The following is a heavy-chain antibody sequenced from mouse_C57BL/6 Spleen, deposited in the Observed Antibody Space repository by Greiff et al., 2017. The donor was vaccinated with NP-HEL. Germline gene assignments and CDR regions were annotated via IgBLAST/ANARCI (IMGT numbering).Heavy chain of an antibody. D-gene: IGHD1-1*01. J-gene: IGHJ1*03. CDR3: ASYYYGSSYDWYFDV. CDR1: GYTFTSYW. CDR2: IDPSDSYT. V-gene: IGHV1-50*01. Sequence: QVQLQQPGAELVKPGASVKLSCKASGYTFTSYWMQWVKQRPGQGLEWIGEIDPSDSYTNYNQKFKGKATLTVDTSSSTAYMQLSSLTSEDSAVYYCASYYYGSSYDWYFDVWGTGTTVTVSS.